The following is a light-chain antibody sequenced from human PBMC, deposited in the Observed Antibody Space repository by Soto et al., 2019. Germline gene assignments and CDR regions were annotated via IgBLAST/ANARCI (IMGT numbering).Light chain of an antibody. J-gene: IGLJ1*01. Sequence: QSVLTQPASVSGSPGQSITISCTGTSSDVGGYNYVSWYQQHPGKAPKLMIYDVSHRPSGVSDRFSGSKSGNTASLTISGLQAEDEADYYCSSYTSSSTPFYVFGTGTRSPS. CDR3: SSYTSSSTPFYV. CDR2: DVS. V-gene: IGLV2-14*01. CDR1: SSDVGGYNY.